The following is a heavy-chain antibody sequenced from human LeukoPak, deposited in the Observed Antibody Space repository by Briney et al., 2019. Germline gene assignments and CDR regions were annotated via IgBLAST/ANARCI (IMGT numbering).Heavy chain of an antibody. Sequence: SGGSLRLSCAASGFTFSYPMHCVRPAPGKGLEWVALIAYDGSSKYYSDSVKGRFTISRDNSKNTLSLQMNSLRDEDTAVYYCARDGSGDAFDIWGQGTMVTVSS. V-gene: IGHV3-30-3*01. J-gene: IGHJ3*02. CDR1: GFTFSYP. CDR2: IAYDGSSK. D-gene: IGHD3-10*01. CDR3: ARDGSGDAFDI.